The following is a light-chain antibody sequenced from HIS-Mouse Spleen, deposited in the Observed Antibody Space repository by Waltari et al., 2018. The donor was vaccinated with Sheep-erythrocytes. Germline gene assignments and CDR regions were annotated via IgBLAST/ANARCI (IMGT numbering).Light chain of an antibody. J-gene: IGLJ3*02. CDR1: ALPKKY. V-gene: IGLV3-10*01. Sequence: SYELTQPPSVSVSPGQTARITCSGDALPKKYAYWYQQKSGQAPVLAIYEDSKRPSGTPGKVSGSSSGTMATLTISGAQVEDDADYYCYSTDSSGNHWVFGGGTKLTVL. CDR2: EDS. CDR3: YSTDSSGNHWV.